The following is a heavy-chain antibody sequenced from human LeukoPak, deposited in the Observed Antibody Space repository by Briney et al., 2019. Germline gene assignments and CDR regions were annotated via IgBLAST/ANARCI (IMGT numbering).Heavy chain of an antibody. J-gene: IGHJ6*03. CDR3: ARDGPRFGVGHYYYMDV. Sequence: PGGSLRLSCAASGFTFSSYEMNWVRHAPGKGLEGVSYISSSGSTIYYADSVKGRFTISRDNDKNSLYLQMNSLRAEDTAVYYCARDGPRFGVGHYYYMDVWGKGTTVTISS. V-gene: IGHV3-48*03. D-gene: IGHD3-10*01. CDR2: ISSSGSTI. CDR1: GFTFSSYE.